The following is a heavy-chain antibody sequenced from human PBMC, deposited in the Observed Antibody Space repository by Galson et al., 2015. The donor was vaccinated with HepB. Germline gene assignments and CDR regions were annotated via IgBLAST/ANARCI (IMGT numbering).Heavy chain of an antibody. J-gene: IGHJ4*02. V-gene: IGHV3-21*01. CDR3: ARGEEMATAGFDY. D-gene: IGHD5-24*01. Sequence: SLRLSCAASGFTFSSYSMNWVRQAPGKGLEWVSSISSSSSYIYYADSVKGRFTISRDNAKNSLYLQMNSLRAEDTAVYYCARGEEMATAGFDYWGQGTLVTVSS. CDR1: GFTFSSYS. CDR2: ISSSSSYI.